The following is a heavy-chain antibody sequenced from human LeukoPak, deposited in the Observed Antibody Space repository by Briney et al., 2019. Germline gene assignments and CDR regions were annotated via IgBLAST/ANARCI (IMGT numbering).Heavy chain of an antibody. V-gene: IGHV1-69*13. CDR1: GGTFSSYA. Sequence: SVKVSCKASGGTFSSYAISGVREAPGQGLEWMGGIIPIFGTANYAQKFQGRVTITADESTSTAYRELSSLRSEDTAVYYCARSRYSGSYHEYYFDHWGQGTLVRVSS. D-gene: IGHD1-26*01. CDR2: IIPIFGTA. CDR3: ARSRYSGSYHEYYFDH. J-gene: IGHJ4*02.